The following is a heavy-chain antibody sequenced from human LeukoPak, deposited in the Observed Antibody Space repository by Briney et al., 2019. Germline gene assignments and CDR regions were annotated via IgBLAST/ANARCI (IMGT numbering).Heavy chain of an antibody. CDR2: ISGSGSTI. D-gene: IGHD5-18*01. Sequence: GGSLRLSCAASGITFSSYGMSWVRQAPGKGLEWVSYISGSGSTIYYADSVKGRFTISRDNAKNSLYLQMNSLRAEDTAVYYCARAWTGYSYGDYWGQGTLVTVSS. CDR1: GITFSSYG. V-gene: IGHV3-48*04. J-gene: IGHJ4*02. CDR3: ARAWTGYSYGDY.